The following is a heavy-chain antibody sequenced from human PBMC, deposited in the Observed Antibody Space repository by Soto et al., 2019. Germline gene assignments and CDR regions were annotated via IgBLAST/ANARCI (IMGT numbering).Heavy chain of an antibody. Sequence: PSETLSLTCAVSGGSISSGGYSWSWIRQPPGKGLEWIGYIYHSGSTYYNPSLKSRVTISVDRSKNQFSLKLSSVTAADTAVYYCARGGDDSSGYYTYWGQGVLVTAPQ. D-gene: IGHD3-22*01. CDR2: IYHSGST. V-gene: IGHV4-30-2*01. CDR1: GGSISSGGYS. J-gene: IGHJ4*02. CDR3: ARGGDDSSGYYTY.